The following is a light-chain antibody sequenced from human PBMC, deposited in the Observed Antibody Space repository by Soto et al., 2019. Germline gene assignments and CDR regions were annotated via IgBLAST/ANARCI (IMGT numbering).Light chain of an antibody. Sequence: QSVGTQAACVSGSGGLSVTISCTRTSSEVGSYNLVSWYQKHTVKAPKVMIYEGSKRPSGVSNRFSGSKSGNTASLTISGLQAEDEDDNSCCSYAASSTYVSGPGTNVPV. CDR1: SSEVGSYNL. J-gene: IGLJ1*01. CDR3: CSYAASSTYV. V-gene: IGLV2-23*01. CDR2: EGS.